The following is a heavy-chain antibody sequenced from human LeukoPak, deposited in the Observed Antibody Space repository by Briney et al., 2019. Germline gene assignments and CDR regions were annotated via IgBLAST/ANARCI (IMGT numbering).Heavy chain of an antibody. J-gene: IGHJ4*02. Sequence: GGSLRLSCAASGFTFDDYAMPWVRHAPGRGLEWVSGISWNSGSIGYADSVKGRFTISRDNAKNSLSLQMNSLRAEDTALYYCAKDYCSSTSCYQDYWGQGTLVTVSS. D-gene: IGHD2-2*01. CDR2: ISWNSGSI. CDR1: GFTFDDYA. CDR3: AKDYCSSTSCYQDY. V-gene: IGHV3-9*01.